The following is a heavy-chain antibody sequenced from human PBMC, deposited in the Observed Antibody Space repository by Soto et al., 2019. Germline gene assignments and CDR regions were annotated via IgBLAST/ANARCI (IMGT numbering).Heavy chain of an antibody. CDR3: ASTYCSGGSCYSPLYYYGMDV. D-gene: IGHD2-15*01. J-gene: IGHJ6*02. CDR2: MNPNSGNT. Sequence: EASVKVSCKASGYTFTSYDINWVRQATGQGLEWMGWMNPNSGNTGYAQKFQGRVTITRNTSISTAYMELSSLRSEDTAVYYCASTYCSGGSCYSPLYYYGMDVWGQGTTVTVSS. V-gene: IGHV1-8*01. CDR1: GYTFTSYD.